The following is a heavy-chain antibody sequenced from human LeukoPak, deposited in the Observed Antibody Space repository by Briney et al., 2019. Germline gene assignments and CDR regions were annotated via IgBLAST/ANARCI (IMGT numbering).Heavy chain of an antibody. Sequence: GASVKVSCKASGGTFSSYAISWVRQAPGQGLEWMGGIIPIFGTANYAQKFRGRVTITADESTSTAYMELSSLRSEDTAVYYCAREDQPGIAAAGPSPNYFDYWGQGTLVTVSS. CDR2: IIPIFGTA. V-gene: IGHV1-69*13. J-gene: IGHJ4*02. D-gene: IGHD6-13*01. CDR1: GGTFSSYA. CDR3: AREDQPGIAAAGPSPNYFDY.